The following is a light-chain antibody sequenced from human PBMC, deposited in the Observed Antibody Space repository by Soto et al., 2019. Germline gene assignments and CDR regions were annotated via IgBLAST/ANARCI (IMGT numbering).Light chain of an antibody. J-gene: IGLJ2*01. CDR3: SSYSSSSTLMI. CDR2: DVS. CDR1: TSAIGAYNY. Sequence: QSALAQAASVSGSPGQSITISCTGTTSAIGAYNYVSWYQHHPGKAPKVMIYDVSNRPSGVSIRFSGSKSGTTASLTISGLRAEDEADYYCSSYSSSSTLMIFGGGTKLTVL. V-gene: IGLV2-14*03.